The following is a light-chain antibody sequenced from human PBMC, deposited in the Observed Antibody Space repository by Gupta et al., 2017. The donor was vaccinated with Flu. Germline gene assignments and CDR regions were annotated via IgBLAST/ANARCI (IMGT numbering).Light chain of an antibody. Sequence: EIVLTQSPGTLSLSPGERATLSCRASQSVSSSYLAWYQQKAGQAPRLLIYGASSRATGIPDRFSGSGSGTDFTLTISRLEPEDFAVYYCQQEGSSPRTFGQGTKLEIK. V-gene: IGKV3-20*01. J-gene: IGKJ2*01. CDR2: GAS. CDR3: QQEGSSPRT. CDR1: QSVSSSY.